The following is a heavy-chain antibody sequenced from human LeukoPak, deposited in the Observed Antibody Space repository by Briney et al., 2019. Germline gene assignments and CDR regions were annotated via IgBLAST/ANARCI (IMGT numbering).Heavy chain of an antibody. CDR3: ARQPIYEAYFDF. CDR2: IKHDGSGK. D-gene: IGHD3-16*01. CDR1: GFPFDRYW. J-gene: IGHJ4*02. Sequence: AGGSLRLSCVASGFPFDRYWMSWVRQAPGKGLEWVANIKHDGSGKNFVDSVKGRFTISRDNAENSLFLQMNSLRADDTAVYFCARQPIYEAYFDFWGQGTLVTVSS. V-gene: IGHV3-7*01.